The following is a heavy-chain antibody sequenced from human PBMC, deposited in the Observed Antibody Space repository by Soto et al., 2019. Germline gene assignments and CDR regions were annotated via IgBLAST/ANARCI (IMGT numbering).Heavy chain of an antibody. CDR2: VYSNDDK. D-gene: IGHD3-10*01. V-gene: IGHV2-5*01. J-gene: IGHJ6*02. CDR1: GFPLSTFEVG. CDR3: THVRGSGLYGMDV. Sequence: QITLKESGPTLVKPTQTLTLTCTFSGFPLSTFEVGVAWFRHPPVKTLEWLALVYSNDDKRSSPSLRSSLTITKDTSKNQVVLTMTSMDPVDTATYYCTHVRGSGLYGMDVCGQGTTVTVCS.